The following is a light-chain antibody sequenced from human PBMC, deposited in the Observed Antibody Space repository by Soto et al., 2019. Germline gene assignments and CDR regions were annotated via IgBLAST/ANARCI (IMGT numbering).Light chain of an antibody. J-gene: IGKJ4*01. CDR1: QSISGSY. CDR3: QQYDNSPLT. CDR2: GVS. V-gene: IGKV3-20*01. Sequence: EIVLTQSPGTLSLSPGERATLSCTASQSISGSYLAWYQQKPGQAPRVVIYGVSRRATGIPDRFSGSGSGTDFTLKISRLEPEDFAVYYCQQYDNSPLTFGGGTKVEVK.